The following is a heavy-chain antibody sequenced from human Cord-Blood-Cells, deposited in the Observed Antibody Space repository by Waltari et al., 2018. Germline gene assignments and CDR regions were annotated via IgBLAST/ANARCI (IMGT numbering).Heavy chain of an antibody. D-gene: IGHD6-13*01. CDR1: GSSFTSYW. J-gene: IGHJ3*02. CDR2: NYPGDSDT. V-gene: IGHV5-51*01. Sequence: VRLVQSGAAVKRPGEPLTISCKGSGSSFTSYWTGWASQIPGKVLEWIGINYPGDSDTRYSPSFQGQVTISADKSISTAYLQWSSLKASDTAMYYCARSLGYSSSWYQNDAFDIWGQGTMVTVSS. CDR3: ARSLGYSSSWYQNDAFDI.